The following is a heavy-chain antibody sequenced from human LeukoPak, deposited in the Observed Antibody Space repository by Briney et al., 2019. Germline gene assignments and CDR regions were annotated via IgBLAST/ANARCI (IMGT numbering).Heavy chain of an antibody. CDR2: IYYSGST. Sequence: SETLSLTCTVSGGSISSSSYYWGWIRQPPGKGLEWIGSIYYSGSTYYNPSLKSRVTISVDTSKNQFSLKLTSVTAADTAVYYCARDATIAAPLMSWGQGTLVIVSS. J-gene: IGHJ4*02. V-gene: IGHV4-39*07. CDR1: GGSISSSSYY. D-gene: IGHD6-13*01. CDR3: ARDATIAAPLMS.